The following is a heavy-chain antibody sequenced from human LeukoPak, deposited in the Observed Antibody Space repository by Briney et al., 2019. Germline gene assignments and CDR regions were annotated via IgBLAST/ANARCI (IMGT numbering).Heavy chain of an antibody. V-gene: IGHV4-38-2*02. D-gene: IGHD2-2*02. CDR3: ARVVAAIHFDY. CDR2: IYHSGST. CDR1: GYSISSGYY. Sequence: PSETLSLTCTVSGYSISSGYYWGWIRPPPGKGLEWIGSIYHSGSTYYNPSLKSRVTISVDTSKNQFSLKLSSVTAADTAVYYCARVVAAIHFDYWGQGTLVTVSS. J-gene: IGHJ4*02.